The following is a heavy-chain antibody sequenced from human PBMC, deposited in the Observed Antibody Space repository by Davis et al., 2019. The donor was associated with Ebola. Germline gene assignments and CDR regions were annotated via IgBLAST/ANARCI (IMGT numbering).Heavy chain of an antibody. CDR2: IRSKANSYAT. V-gene: IGHV3-73*01. CDR3: TQTIAAAGNDY. CDR1: GFTFSSYS. D-gene: IGHD6-13*01. Sequence: GESLKIPCAASGFTFSSYSMNWVRQASGKGLEWVGRIRSKANSYATAYAASVKGRFTISRDDSKNTAYLQMNSLKTEDTAVYYCTQTIAAAGNDYWGQGTLVTVSS. J-gene: IGHJ4*02.